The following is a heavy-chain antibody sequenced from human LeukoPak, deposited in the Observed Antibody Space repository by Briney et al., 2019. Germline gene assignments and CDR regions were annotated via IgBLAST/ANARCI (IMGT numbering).Heavy chain of an antibody. CDR2: INHSGST. V-gene: IGHV4-34*01. J-gene: IGHJ4*02. D-gene: IGHD3-9*01. CDR1: GGSISSYY. Sequence: PSETLSLTCTVSGGSISSYYWSWIRQPPGKGLEWIGEINHSGSTNYNPSLKSRVTISVDTSKNQFSLKLSSVTAADTAVYYCARAYYDILTGYDYWGQGTLVAVSS. CDR3: ARAYYDILTGYDY.